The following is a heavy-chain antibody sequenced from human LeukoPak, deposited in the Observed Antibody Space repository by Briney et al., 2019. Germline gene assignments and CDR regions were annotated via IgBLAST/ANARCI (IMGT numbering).Heavy chain of an antibody. V-gene: IGHV3-23*01. D-gene: IGHD3-3*01. CDR3: ARDRPYYDFWSGPEDYYYYMDV. Sequence: GGSLRLSCAASGFTFSSYAMSWVRQAPGKGLECISGFSGSGGSTYYADSVKGRFTISRDNAKNSLYLQMNSLRAEDTAVYYCARDRPYYDFWSGPEDYYYYMDVWGKGTTVTVSS. CDR2: FSGSGGST. J-gene: IGHJ6*03. CDR1: GFTFSSYA.